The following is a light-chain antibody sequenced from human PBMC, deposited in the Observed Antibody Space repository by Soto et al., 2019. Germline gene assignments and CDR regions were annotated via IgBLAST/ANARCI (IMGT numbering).Light chain of an antibody. J-gene: IGKJ4*01. CDR1: QSISTW. CDR3: QQYNTYPLT. CDR2: MAS. V-gene: IGKV1-5*03. Sequence: DIQMTQSPSTLSASVGDRVTITCRASQSISTWLAWYQQKAGKAPKLLIYMASSLEGGVPSRFSGSGSGTEFNITINSLQPDDFATYYCQQYNTYPLTFGGGTTVDIK.